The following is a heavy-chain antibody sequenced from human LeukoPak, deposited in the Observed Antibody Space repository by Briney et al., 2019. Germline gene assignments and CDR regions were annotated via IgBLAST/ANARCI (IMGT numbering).Heavy chain of an antibody. CDR1: GFTFSNAW. CDR3: ARVKGDYGDFHFDY. J-gene: IGHJ4*02. CDR2: IKSKTDGGTT. Sequence: GGSLRLSCAASGFTFSNAWMSWVRQAPGKGLEWVGRIKSKTDGGTTDYAAPVKGRFTISRDDSKNTLYLQMNSLKTEDTAVYYCARVKGDYGDFHFDYWGQGTLVTVSS. D-gene: IGHD4-17*01. V-gene: IGHV3-15*01.